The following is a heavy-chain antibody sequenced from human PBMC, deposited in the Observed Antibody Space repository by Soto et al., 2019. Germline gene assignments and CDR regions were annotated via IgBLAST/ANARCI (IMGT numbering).Heavy chain of an antibody. CDR3: ARPPPPGTYGDNDAFDI. CDR1: GYTFTSYG. Sequence: QVQLVQSGAEVKKPGASVKVSCKASGYTFTSYGISWVRHAPGQGLEWMGWISAYNGNTNYAQKLQGRVTMTTDTSTSTAYMELRSLRSDDTAVYYCARPPPPGTYGDNDAFDIWGQGTMVTVSS. D-gene: IGHD4-17*01. CDR2: ISAYNGNT. J-gene: IGHJ3*02. V-gene: IGHV1-18*01.